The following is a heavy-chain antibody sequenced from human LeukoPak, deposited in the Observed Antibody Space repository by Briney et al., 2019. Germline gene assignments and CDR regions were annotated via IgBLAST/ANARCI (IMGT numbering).Heavy chain of an antibody. CDR2: IYYSGST. CDR1: GFTFSDYY. D-gene: IGHD6-19*01. Sequence: TGGSLRLSCAASGFTFSDYYMSWIRQPPGKGLEWIGYIYYSGSTNYNPSLKSRVTISVDTSKNQFSLKLSSVTAADTAVYYCAREGIAVAGKGDGYWGQGTLVTVSS. CDR3: AREGIAVAGKGDGY. V-gene: IGHV4-59*01. J-gene: IGHJ4*02.